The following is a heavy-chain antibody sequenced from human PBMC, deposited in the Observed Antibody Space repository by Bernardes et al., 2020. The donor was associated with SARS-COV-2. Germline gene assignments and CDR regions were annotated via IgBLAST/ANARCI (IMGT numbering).Heavy chain of an antibody. CDR1: GFTFSRNY. Sequence: GGSLSRSCAASGFTFSRNYMSWVRPAPGKGLEWVSVIYSGGSTYYADSVKGRFTISRHNSKNTLYLQMNSLRAEDTAVYYCARDRVAAAGTGHYYYYGMDVWGQGTTVTVSS. V-gene: IGHV3-53*04. J-gene: IGHJ6*02. CDR2: IYSGGST. D-gene: IGHD6-13*01. CDR3: ARDRVAAAGTGHYYYYGMDV.